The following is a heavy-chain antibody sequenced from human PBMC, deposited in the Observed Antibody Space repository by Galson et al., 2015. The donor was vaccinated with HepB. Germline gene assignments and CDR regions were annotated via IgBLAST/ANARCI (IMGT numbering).Heavy chain of an antibody. CDR1: GFTFSSYS. J-gene: IGHJ6*02. Sequence: SLRLSCAASGFTFSSYSMNWVRQAPGKGLEWVSSISSSSSYIYYADSVKGRFTISRDNAKNSLYLQMNSLRAEDTAVYYCAGWYDYGDSDYYYGMDVWGQGTTVTVSS. CDR3: AGWYDYGDSDYYYGMDV. V-gene: IGHV3-21*01. D-gene: IGHD4-17*01. CDR2: ISSSSSYI.